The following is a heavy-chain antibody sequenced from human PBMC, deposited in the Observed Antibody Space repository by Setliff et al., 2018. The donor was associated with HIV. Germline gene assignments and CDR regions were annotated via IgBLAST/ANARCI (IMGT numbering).Heavy chain of an antibody. J-gene: IGHJ4*02. CDR3: ARSIVPVASGYYYFEY. Sequence: PGGSLRLSCAASGFSFSTYNMNWVRQPPGKGLEWIGYIYYSGSTNYNPSLKSRVTISVDTSKNQFSLRLSSVAAGDTAVYYCARSIVPVASGYYYFEYWGQGTLVTVSS. CDR2: IYYSGST. CDR1: GFSFSTYN. D-gene: IGHD3-3*01. V-gene: IGHV4-59*08.